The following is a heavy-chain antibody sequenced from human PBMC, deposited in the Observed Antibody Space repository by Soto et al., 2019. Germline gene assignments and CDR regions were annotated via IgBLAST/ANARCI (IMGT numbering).Heavy chain of an antibody. CDR2: METSTGRT. CDR3: ARGVSAGVEY. CDR1: GYSFTSLD. Sequence: QVQLVQSGAEVREPGASVKVSCKASGYSFTSLDINWVRQTAGQGLEWMGWMETSTGRTGSAQKFQGRVTMTRDTAINTAYMELTTLASDDAAFYYCARGVSAGVEYWGQGTLVSVSS. J-gene: IGHJ4*02. D-gene: IGHD6-19*01. V-gene: IGHV1-8*01.